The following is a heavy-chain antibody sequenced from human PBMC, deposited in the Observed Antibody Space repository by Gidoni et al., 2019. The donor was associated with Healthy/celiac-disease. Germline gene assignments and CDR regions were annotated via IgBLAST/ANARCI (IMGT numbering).Heavy chain of an antibody. CDR3: ARDRGYRDAFDI. J-gene: IGHJ3*02. Sequence: QVQLQESGPGLVKPSETLSRTCTVPGGSISSYYWSWIRQPPGKGLEWIGYIYYSGSTNYNPSLKSRVTISVDTSKNQFSLKLSSVTAADTAVYYCARDRGYRDAFDIWGQGTMVTVSS. V-gene: IGHV4-59*01. CDR2: IYYSGST. D-gene: IGHD1-1*01. CDR1: GGSISSYY.